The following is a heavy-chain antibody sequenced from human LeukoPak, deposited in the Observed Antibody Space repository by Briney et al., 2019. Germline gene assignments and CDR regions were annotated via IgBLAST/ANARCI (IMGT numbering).Heavy chain of an antibody. CDR1: GFTFSGYP. D-gene: IGHD1-26*01. CDR3: ARAPLSGNSYSGSYYPDY. Sequence: GGSLRLSCAASGFTFSGYPIHWVRQAPGKGLEWVAVISYDGSNKYYADSVKGRFTISRDNSKNTLYLQMNSLRAEDTAVYYCARAPLSGNSYSGSYYPDYWGQGTLVTVSS. J-gene: IGHJ4*02. CDR2: ISYDGSNK. V-gene: IGHV3-30-3*01.